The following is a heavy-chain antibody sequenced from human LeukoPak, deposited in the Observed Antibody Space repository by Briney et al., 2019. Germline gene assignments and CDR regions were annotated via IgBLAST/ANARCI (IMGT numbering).Heavy chain of an antibody. D-gene: IGHD2/OR15-2a*01. Sequence: PGESLRLSCAASGFTFSTYNMNWVRQAPGKGLERVSYITTSSSSIYYADSVKGRFTISKDNAKNSLYLQMNSLRAEDTAVYYCARDNMGFDYWGQGTLVTVSS. J-gene: IGHJ4*02. CDR2: ITTSSSSI. CDR3: ARDNMGFDY. V-gene: IGHV3-48*01. CDR1: GFTFSTYN.